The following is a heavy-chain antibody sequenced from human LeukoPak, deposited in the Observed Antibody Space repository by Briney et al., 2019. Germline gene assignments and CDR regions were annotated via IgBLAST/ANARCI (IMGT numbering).Heavy chain of an antibody. V-gene: IGHV1-69*13. CDR1: GGTFSSYA. Sequence: ASVKVSCKASGGTFSSYAISWVRQAPGQGLEWMGGIIPIFGTANYAQKFQGRVTITADESTSTAYMELSSLRSEDTAVYYCARVKRGIFGVVITDAFDIWGQGTMVTVSS. J-gene: IGHJ3*02. CDR2: IIPIFGTA. CDR3: ARVKRGIFGVVITDAFDI. D-gene: IGHD3-3*01.